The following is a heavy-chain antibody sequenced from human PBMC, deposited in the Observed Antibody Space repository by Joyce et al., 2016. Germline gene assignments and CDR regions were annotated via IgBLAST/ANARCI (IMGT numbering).Heavy chain of an antibody. D-gene: IGHD2-15*01. V-gene: IGHV5-10-1*01. CDR2: IDPSNSYT. Sequence: EVQLVQSGAEVKKPGESLRISCKGSGYSFTSYWNNWVRQMPGKGLEWMGRIDPSNSYTNDSPSFQGHVTISADKSISTAYLQWSSLKASDTAMYYCARPRYCSGGSCLNWFDPWGQGTLVTVSS. J-gene: IGHJ5*02. CDR3: ARPRYCSGGSCLNWFDP. CDR1: GYSFTSYW.